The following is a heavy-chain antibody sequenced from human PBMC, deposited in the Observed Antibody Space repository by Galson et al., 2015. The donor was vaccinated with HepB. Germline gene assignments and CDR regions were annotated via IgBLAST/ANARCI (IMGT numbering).Heavy chain of an antibody. Sequence: SLRLSCAASGFTVSSNYMSWVRQAPGKGLEWVSVIYSGGSTYYADSVKGRFTISRDNSKNTLYLQMHSLRAEDTAVYYCVRAISSGWYDTHFDYWGQGTLVTLSS. J-gene: IGHJ4*02. CDR1: GFTVSSNY. V-gene: IGHV3-66*01. CDR2: IYSGGST. D-gene: IGHD6-19*01. CDR3: VRAISSGWYDTHFDY.